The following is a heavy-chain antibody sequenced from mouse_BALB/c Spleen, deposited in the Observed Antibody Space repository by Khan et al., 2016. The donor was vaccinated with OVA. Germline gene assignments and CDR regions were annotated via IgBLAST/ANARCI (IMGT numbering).Heavy chain of an antibody. CDR1: GYTFTTYW. Sequence: QVQLKQSGAELAKPGASVKMSCKASGYTFTTYWMHWVKQRPGQGLEWIGYINPTSGYTDYNEKFKDRATLSADKSSSTAYMQLSSLTSEDSADYYCKRDRIEYWGQGTTRTVSS. V-gene: IGHV1-7*01. J-gene: IGHJ2*01. CDR2: INPTSGYT. CDR3: KRDRIEY.